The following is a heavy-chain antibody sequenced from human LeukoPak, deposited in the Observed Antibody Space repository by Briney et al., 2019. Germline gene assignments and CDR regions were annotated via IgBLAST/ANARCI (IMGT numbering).Heavy chain of an antibody. Sequence: SVTVSCKASGGTFSSYAISWVRQAPGQGLEWMGGIIPIFGTANYAQKFQGRVTITADESTSTAYMELSSLRSEDTAVYYCASGAYCSSTSCYGAYWGQGTLVTVSS. J-gene: IGHJ4*02. CDR1: GGTFSSYA. D-gene: IGHD2-2*01. V-gene: IGHV1-69*13. CDR2: IIPIFGTA. CDR3: ASGAYCSSTSCYGAY.